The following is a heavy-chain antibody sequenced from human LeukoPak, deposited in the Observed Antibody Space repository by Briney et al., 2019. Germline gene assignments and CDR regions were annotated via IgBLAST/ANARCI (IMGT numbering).Heavy chain of an antibody. J-gene: IGHJ3*02. Sequence: PGGSLRLSCAASGFTFSSYGMSWVRQAPGKGLEWVSSISSSSSYIYYADSVKGRFTISRDNAKNSLYLQMNSLRAEDTAVYYCARVCTSCYGGAFDIWGQGTMVTVSS. D-gene: IGHD2-2*01. CDR1: GFTFSSYG. CDR3: ARVCTSCYGGAFDI. V-gene: IGHV3-21*01. CDR2: ISSSSSYI.